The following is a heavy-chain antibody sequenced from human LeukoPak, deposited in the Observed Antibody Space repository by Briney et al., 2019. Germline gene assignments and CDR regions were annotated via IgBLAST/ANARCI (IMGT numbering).Heavy chain of an antibody. J-gene: IGHJ4*02. D-gene: IGHD6-19*01. Sequence: ASVKVSCKVSGYTLTELSMHWVRQAPGKGLEWMGGFDPEDGETIYAQKFQGRVTMTEDTSTDTAYMELSSLRSEDTAVYYCATVYLSSGWYRAFDYWGQGTLVTVSS. V-gene: IGHV1-24*01. CDR3: ATVYLSSGWYRAFDY. CDR1: GYTLTELS. CDR2: FDPEDGET.